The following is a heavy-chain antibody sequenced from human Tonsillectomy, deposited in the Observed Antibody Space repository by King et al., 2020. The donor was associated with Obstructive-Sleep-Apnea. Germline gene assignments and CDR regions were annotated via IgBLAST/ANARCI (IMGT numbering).Heavy chain of an antibody. CDR1: GFTFSNYA. CDR3: ARDRISGGYSVRGMDV. V-gene: IGHV3-30*04. CDR2: RSYDGGNK. D-gene: IGHD1-26*01. Sequence: VQLVESGGGVVQPGRSLRLSCAASGFTFSNYAMHWVRQAPGKGLEWVAVRSYDGGNKFYADSVKGRFTISRDNSKNTLWLQMDSLRAEDTAVYYCARDRISGGYSVRGMDVWGQGTTVTVSS. J-gene: IGHJ6*02.